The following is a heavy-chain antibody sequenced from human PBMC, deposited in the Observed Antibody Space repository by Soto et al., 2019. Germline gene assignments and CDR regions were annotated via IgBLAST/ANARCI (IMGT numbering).Heavy chain of an antibody. CDR1: GYTFTSYY. CDR3: ARVRGRGFGSGSDSRLYYFDY. CDR2: INPSGGST. J-gene: IGHJ4*02. Sequence: ASVKVSCKASGYTFTSYYMHWVRQAPGQGLEWMGIINPSGGSTSCAQKFQGRVTMTRDTSTSTVYMELSSLRSEDTAVYYCARVRGRGFGSGSDSRLYYFDYWGQGTLVTVSS. D-gene: IGHD1-26*01. V-gene: IGHV1-46*01.